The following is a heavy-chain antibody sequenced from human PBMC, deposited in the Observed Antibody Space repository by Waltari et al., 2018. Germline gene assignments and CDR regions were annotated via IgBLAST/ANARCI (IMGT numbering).Heavy chain of an antibody. J-gene: IGHJ6*02. D-gene: IGHD3-10*01. V-gene: IGHV1-69*04. CDR3: ARSGSYDYYYYGMDV. CDR1: GGTFSSYA. CDR2: YIPCIGIA. Sequence: QVQLVQSGAEVKKPGSSVKVSCKASGGTFSSYAISWVRQAPGQGLEWMGRYIPCIGIANYAQKFQGRVTITADKATSTAYMELSSLRSEDTAVYYCARSGSYDYYYYGMDVWGQGTTVTVSS.